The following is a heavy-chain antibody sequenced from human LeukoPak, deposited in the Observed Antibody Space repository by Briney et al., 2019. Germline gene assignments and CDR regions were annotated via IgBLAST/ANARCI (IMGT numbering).Heavy chain of an antibody. Sequence: SETLSLTCAVYGGSLSGYYWSWIRQPPGKGLEWIGEINYSGNTNYKPSLKSRVTISVDTSKNQFSLKLSSVTAADTAVYYCARLRRIAAHDYWGQGTLVTVSS. J-gene: IGHJ4*02. V-gene: IGHV4-34*01. D-gene: IGHD6-6*01. CDR2: INYSGNT. CDR1: GGSLSGYY. CDR3: ARLRRIAAHDY.